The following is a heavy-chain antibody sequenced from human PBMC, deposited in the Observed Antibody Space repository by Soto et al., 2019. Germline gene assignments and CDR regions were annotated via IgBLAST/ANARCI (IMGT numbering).Heavy chain of an antibody. V-gene: IGHV3-23*01. CDR3: AKCAGSGWYPYY. CDR1: GFTFSSYA. J-gene: IGHJ4*02. Sequence: EVQRLESAGGLVQPGGSLSLSCAASGFTFSSYAMRWVRQAPGKGLEWVSAISGSGANTYYADSVKGRFTISRDNSKNTLLLQLNSLRAEDTAVYYCAKCAGSGWYPYYWGQGTLVTGSS. D-gene: IGHD6-19*01. CDR2: ISGSGANT.